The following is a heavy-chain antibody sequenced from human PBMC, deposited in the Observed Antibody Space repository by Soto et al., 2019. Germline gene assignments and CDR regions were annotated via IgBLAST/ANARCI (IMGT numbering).Heavy chain of an antibody. CDR2: IIPIFGTA. CDR1: GGSFSSYA. V-gene: IGHV1-69*13. J-gene: IGHJ6*02. CDR3: ARDGVYCSGGSCYLYYYGMDV. Sequence: GTPAEVTCKASGGSFSSYAISWVRQEHGQGLEWMGGIIPIFGTANYAQKFQGRVTITADESTSTAYMELSSLRSEDTAVYYCARDGVYCSGGSCYLYYYGMDVWGQGTTVTVSS. D-gene: IGHD2-15*01.